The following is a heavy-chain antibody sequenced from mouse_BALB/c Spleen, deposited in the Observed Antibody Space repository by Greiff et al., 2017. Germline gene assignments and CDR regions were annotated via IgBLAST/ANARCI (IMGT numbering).Heavy chain of an antibody. J-gene: IGHJ4*01. D-gene: IGHD4-1*01. CDR3: ARVTGRRGYAMDY. CDR2: INSNGGST. Sequence: EVKLVESGGGLVQPGGSLKLSCAASGFTFSSYGMSWVRQTPDKRLELVATINSNGGSTYYPDSVKGRFTISRDNAKNTLYLQMSSLKSEDTAMYYCARVTGRRGYAMDYWGQGTSVTVSS. V-gene: IGHV5-6-3*01. CDR1: GFTFSSYG.